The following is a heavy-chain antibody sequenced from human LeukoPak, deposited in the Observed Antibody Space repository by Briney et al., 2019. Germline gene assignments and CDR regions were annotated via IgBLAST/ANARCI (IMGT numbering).Heavy chain of an antibody. V-gene: IGHV3-21*01. D-gene: IGHD3-10*01. CDR2: ISSSSSYI. J-gene: IGHJ4*02. CDR1: GFTFSSYS. CDR3: ARGAVQKPAFGY. Sequence: PGGSLRLSCAASGFTFSSYSMNWVRQAPGKGLEWVSSISSSSSYIYYADSVKGRFTISRDNAKNSLYLQMNSLRAEDTAVYYCARGAVQKPAFGYWGQGTLVTVSS.